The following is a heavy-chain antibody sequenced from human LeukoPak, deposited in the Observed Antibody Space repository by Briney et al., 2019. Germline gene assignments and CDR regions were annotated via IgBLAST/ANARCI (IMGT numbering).Heavy chain of an antibody. Sequence: SETLSLTCTVSGGSISSSNYYWGWIRQPPGKGLEWIGSIYYSGSTYFNPSLKSRVTISVDTSKNQFSLKLSSVTAADTAVYYCARGRRFLEWLSHHYYFDYWGQGTLVTVSS. CDR3: ARGRRFLEWLSHHYYFDY. D-gene: IGHD3-3*01. CDR2: IYYSGST. J-gene: IGHJ4*02. CDR1: GGSISSSNYY. V-gene: IGHV4-39*01.